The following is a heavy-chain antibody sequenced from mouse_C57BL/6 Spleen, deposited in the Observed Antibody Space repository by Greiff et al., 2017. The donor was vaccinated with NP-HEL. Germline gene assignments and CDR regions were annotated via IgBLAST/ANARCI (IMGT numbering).Heavy chain of an antibody. D-gene: IGHD1-1*01. J-gene: IGHJ2*01. CDR1: GYTFTSYW. CDR3: ARGYGSTYYFDY. CDR2: IDPSDSYT. V-gene: IGHV1-59*01. Sequence: VQLQQPGAELVRPGTSVKLSCKDSGYTFTSYWMHWVKQRPGQGLEWIGVIDPSDSYTNYNQKFKGKATLTVDTSSSTAYMQLSSLTSEDSAVYYCARGYGSTYYFDYWGQGTTLTVSS.